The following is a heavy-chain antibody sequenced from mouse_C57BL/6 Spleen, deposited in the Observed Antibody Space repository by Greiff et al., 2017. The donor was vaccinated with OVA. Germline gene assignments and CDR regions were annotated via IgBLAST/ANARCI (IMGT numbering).Heavy chain of an antibody. J-gene: IGHJ4*01. CDR2: INPNNGGT. CDR3: ARESAQARAMDY. CDR1: GYTFTDYY. Sequence: EVQLQQSGPELVKPGASVKISCKASGYTFTDYYMNWVQQSHGKSLEWIGDINPNNGGTSYNQKVKGQATLTVDKSSSTAYMELRSLTSEDSAGYYCARESAQARAMDYWGQGTSVTVSS. D-gene: IGHD3-2*02. V-gene: IGHV1-26*01.